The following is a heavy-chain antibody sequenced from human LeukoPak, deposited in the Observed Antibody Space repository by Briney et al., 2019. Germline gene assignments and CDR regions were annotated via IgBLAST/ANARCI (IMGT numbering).Heavy chain of an antibody. CDR3: ASGEPYSGSYGDY. J-gene: IGHJ4*02. Sequence: ASVKVSCKASGGTFSSYAISLVRQAPGQGLEWMGRIIPSFGTANYAQKFQGRVTITTDESTSTAYMELSSLRSEDTAVYYCASGEPYSGSYGDYWGQGTLVTVSS. V-gene: IGHV1-69*05. CDR1: GGTFSSYA. D-gene: IGHD1-26*01. CDR2: IIPSFGTA.